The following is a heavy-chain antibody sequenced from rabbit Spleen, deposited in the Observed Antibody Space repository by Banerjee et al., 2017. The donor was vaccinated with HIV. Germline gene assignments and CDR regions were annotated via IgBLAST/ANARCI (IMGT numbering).Heavy chain of an antibody. CDR2: IAGSSSGFT. CDR3: ARDAGTSFSSYGMDL. D-gene: IGHD8-1*01. Sequence: QEQLKESGGDLVKPGASLTLTCTASGFSFSSSDYMGWVRQAPGKGLEWIACIAGSSSGFTYSATWAKGRFTCSKTSSTTVALQMTSVTVADTATYFCARDAGTSFSSYGMDLWGQGTLVTVS. V-gene: IGHV1S45*01. CDR1: GFSFSSSDY. J-gene: IGHJ6*01.